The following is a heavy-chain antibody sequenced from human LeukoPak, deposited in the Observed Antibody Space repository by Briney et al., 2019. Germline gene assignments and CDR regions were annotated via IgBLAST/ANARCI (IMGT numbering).Heavy chain of an antibody. CDR2: IHYSGAT. Sequence: SETLSLTCSVSGVSVNSRYWSWVRQPPEKGLEWIGYIHYSGATNYNPSLKSRVSISIDTPRNQFSLSLSSVTAADTAVYYCAREDPLTAHFDYWSQGTLVTVTS. J-gene: IGHJ4*02. V-gene: IGHV4-59*02. CDR1: GVSVNSRY. CDR3: AREDPLTAHFDY. D-gene: IGHD2-21*02.